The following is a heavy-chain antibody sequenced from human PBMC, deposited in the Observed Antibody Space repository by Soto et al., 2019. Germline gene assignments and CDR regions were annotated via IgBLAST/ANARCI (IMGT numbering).Heavy chain of an antibody. CDR3: ARDGLGDFWSGGAFDI. CDR2: ISSSSSYI. J-gene: IGHJ3*02. Sequence: EVQLVESGGGLVKPGGSLRLSCAASGFTFSSYSMNWVRQAPGKGLEWVSSISSSSSYIYYADSVKGRFTISRDNAKNSLYLQRNSLRAEDTAVYCCARDGLGDFWSGGAFDIWGQGTMVTVSS. V-gene: IGHV3-21*01. CDR1: GFTFSSYS. D-gene: IGHD3-3*01.